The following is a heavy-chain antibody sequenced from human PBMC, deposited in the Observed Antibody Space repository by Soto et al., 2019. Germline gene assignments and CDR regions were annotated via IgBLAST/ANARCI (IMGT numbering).Heavy chain of an antibody. CDR1: GGTFSSYA. CDR3: ARGPFRYCSSTSCYANYYYYGMDV. V-gene: IGHV1-69*01. CDR2: IIPIFGTA. Sequence: QVQLVQSGAEVKKPGSSVKVSCKASGGTFSSYAISWVRQAPGQGLEWMGGIIPIFGTANYAQKFQGRVTITADEFTSTVYLELSSLRSEDTGVYYCARGPFRYCSSTSCYANYYYYGMDVWGQGTTVAVAS. J-gene: IGHJ6*02. D-gene: IGHD2-2*01.